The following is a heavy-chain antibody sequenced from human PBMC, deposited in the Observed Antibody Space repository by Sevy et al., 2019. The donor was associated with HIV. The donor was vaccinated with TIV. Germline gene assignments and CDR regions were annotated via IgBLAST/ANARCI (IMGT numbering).Heavy chain of an antibody. Sequence: GGSLRLSCAASGFTFNNYWMTWVRQAQGKGREWVANIKKDGSDNYYMESVKGRFNISRDNTKNSLYLQLNSLRAEDTAVYYCARSWDYWGQMGYWGQGTLVTVSS. CDR1: GFTFNNYW. D-gene: IGHD7-27*01. J-gene: IGHJ4*02. CDR3: ARSWDYWGQMGY. CDR2: IKKDGSDN. V-gene: IGHV3-7*03.